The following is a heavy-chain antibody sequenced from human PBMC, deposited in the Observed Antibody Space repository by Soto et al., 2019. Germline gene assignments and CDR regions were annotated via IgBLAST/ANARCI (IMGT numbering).Heavy chain of an antibody. J-gene: IGHJ5*02. V-gene: IGHV4-59*01. CDR1: GGSISSYY. Sequence: SETLSLTCTVSGGSISSYYWSWIRQPPGKGLEWIGYIYYSGSTNYNPSLKSRVTISVDTSKNQFSLKLSSVTAADTAVYYCARARGGSPYTVFDPWGQGTLVTVSS. CDR3: ARARGGSPYTVFDP. D-gene: IGHD2-15*01. CDR2: IYYSGST.